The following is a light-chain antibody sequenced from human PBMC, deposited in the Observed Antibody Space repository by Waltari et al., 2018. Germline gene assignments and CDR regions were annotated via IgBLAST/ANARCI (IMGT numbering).Light chain of an antibody. V-gene: IGLV1-40*01. J-gene: IGLJ2*01. CDR1: SSNIGAGYD. Sequence: QSVLTQPLSLSGAPGQRVTISCTGSSSNIGAGYDIHWYQHLPGTAPKLLISANTNRPSGVPDRFSASKSGTSASLVITGLQAEDEADYYCQSYDTSLNVVFGGGTKLTVL. CDR2: ANT. CDR3: QSYDTSLNVV.